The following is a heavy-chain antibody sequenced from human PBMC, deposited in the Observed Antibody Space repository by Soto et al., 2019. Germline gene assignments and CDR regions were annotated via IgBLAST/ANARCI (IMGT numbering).Heavy chain of an antibody. D-gene: IGHD3-22*01. J-gene: IGHJ5*02. V-gene: IGHV1-58*01. CDR2: IVVGSGNT. CDR1: GFTFTSSA. Sequence: GASVKVSCKASGFTFTSSAVQWVRQARGQRLEWIGWIVVGSGNTNYAQKFQERVTITRDMSTSTAYMELSSPRSEDTAVYYCAADPHYYDSSGYMSGIDPRGQGTLVTVSS. CDR3: AADPHYYDSSGYMSGIDP.